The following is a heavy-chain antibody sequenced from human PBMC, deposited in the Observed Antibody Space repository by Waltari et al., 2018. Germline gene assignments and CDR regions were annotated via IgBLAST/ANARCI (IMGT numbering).Heavy chain of an antibody. D-gene: IGHD2-2*03. CDR1: GYAVNSGFY. CDR2: IYHDGTS. Sequence: QVQLQESGPGLVKSSETLSLTCDVSGYAVNSGFYRGWIRQAPGKGLEWVATIYHDGTSFYNPSLKSRLSVSMDTSKNQISLTLKSVTAADTALYYCSRQVLGYCTSAACRRLESWGQGTLVTVSS. V-gene: IGHV4-38-2*01. J-gene: IGHJ4*02. CDR3: SRQVLGYCTSAACRRLES.